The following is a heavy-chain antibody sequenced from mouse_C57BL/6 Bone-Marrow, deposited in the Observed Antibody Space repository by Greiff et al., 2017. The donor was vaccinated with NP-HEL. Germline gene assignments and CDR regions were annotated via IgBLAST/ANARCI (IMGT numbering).Heavy chain of an antibody. CDR2: IYPGSGNT. V-gene: IGHV1-66*01. CDR3: ARRYYYAMDY. J-gene: IGHJ4*01. Sequence: QVQLQQSGPELVKPGASVQISCKASGYSFTSYYIHWVTQRPGPGLEWIGWIYPGSGNTKYNEKFKGKATLTADTSSSTAYMQLSSLTSEDSAVYYCARRYYYAMDYWGQGTSVTVSS. CDR1: GYSFTSYY.